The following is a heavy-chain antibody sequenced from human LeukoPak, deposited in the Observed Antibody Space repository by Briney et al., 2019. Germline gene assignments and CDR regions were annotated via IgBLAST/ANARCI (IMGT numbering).Heavy chain of an antibody. J-gene: IGHJ4*02. CDR1: GYTFTSYG. V-gene: IGHV1-8*02. Sequence: ASVKVSCKASGYTFTSYGISWVRQATGQGLEWMGWMNPNSGNTGYAQKFQGRVTMTRNTSISTAYMELSSLRSEDTAVYYCARGLTMVRGVTTGYWGQGTLVTVSS. CDR3: ARGLTMVRGVTTGY. D-gene: IGHD3-10*01. CDR2: MNPNSGNT.